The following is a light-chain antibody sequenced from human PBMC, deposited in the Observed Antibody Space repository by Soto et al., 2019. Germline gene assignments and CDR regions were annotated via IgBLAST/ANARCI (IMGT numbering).Light chain of an antibody. CDR1: SSDVGGYNY. Sequence: QTVVTQPPSASGSPGQSVTISCTGTSSDVGGYNYVSWYQQHPVKAPKLMIYEVSKRPSGVPDRFSGSKSGNTASLTVSGLQAEDEADYYCSSYAGSNNYVFGTGTKVTVL. V-gene: IGLV2-8*01. J-gene: IGLJ1*01. CDR3: SSYAGSNNYV. CDR2: EVS.